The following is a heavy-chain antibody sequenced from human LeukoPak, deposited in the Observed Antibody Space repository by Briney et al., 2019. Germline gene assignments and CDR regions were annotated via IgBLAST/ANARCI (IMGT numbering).Heavy chain of an antibody. V-gene: IGHV1-8*01. CDR1: GYTFTSCD. CDR2: MNPNSGNT. CDR3: ARVPLRYFDWTITEENWFDP. Sequence: ASVKVSCKASGYTFTSCDINWVRQATGQGLEWMGWMNPNSGNTGYAQKFQGRVTMTRNTSISTAYMELSSLRSEDTAVYYCARVPLRYFDWTITEENWFDPWGQGTLVTVSS. D-gene: IGHD3-9*01. J-gene: IGHJ5*02.